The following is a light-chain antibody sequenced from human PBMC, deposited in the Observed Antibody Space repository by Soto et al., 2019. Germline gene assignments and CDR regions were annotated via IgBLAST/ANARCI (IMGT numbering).Light chain of an antibody. CDR1: QSLSNI. V-gene: IGKV3-11*01. CDR2: DAS. J-gene: IGKJ3*01. Sequence: DIVLTQSPATLSLPPGERATLSCRASQSLSNILAWYQQKPGQAPRLLIYDASNRATGIPVRFSGSGSGTDFSLAISSVEPEGFAVYYCQQRSSLSAFGPGTTVEI. CDR3: QQRSSLSA.